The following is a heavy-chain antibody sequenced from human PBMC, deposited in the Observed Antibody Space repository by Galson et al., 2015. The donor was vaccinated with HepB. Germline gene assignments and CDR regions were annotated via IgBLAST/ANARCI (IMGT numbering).Heavy chain of an antibody. Sequence: SLRLSCAASGFTFRSYAMHWVRQAPGKGLEWVAVISSDGGDKHYADSVKGRFTLSRDNSINTLYLQMNSLRAEDTAVYYCARDSAAAAVYYMDVWGKGTTVTVSS. J-gene: IGHJ6*03. CDR3: ARDSAAAAVYYMDV. CDR2: ISSDGGDK. CDR1: GFTFRSYA. D-gene: IGHD6-13*01. V-gene: IGHV3-30-3*01.